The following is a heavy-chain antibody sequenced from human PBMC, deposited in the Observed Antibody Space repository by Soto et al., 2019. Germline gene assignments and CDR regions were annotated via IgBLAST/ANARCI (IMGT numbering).Heavy chain of an antibody. CDR2: IYYSGST. J-gene: IGHJ4*02. CDR3: ANARGYSYGINY. CDR1: GDSIISSSYY. Sequence: SETLSLTCTVSGDSIISSSYYWGWIRQPPGKGLEWIGYIYYSGSTYYNPSLKSRVTISVDTSKNQFSLKLSSVTAADTAVYYCANARGYSYGINYWGQGTLVTVSS. V-gene: IGHV4-30-4*08. D-gene: IGHD5-18*01.